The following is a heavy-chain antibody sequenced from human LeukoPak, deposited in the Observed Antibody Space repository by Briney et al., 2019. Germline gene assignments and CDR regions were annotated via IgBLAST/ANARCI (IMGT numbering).Heavy chain of an antibody. V-gene: IGHV4-34*01. CDR3: ARGRSYYGSSGYYFDY. D-gene: IGHD3-22*01. CDR2: INHSGST. CDR1: GGSFSGYY. Sequence: SETLSLTCAVYGGSFSGYYWSWIRQPPGKGLEWIGEINHSGSTNYNPSLKSRVTMSVDTSKNQFSLKLSSVTAADTAVYYCARGRSYYGSSGYYFDYWGQGTLVTVSS. J-gene: IGHJ4*02.